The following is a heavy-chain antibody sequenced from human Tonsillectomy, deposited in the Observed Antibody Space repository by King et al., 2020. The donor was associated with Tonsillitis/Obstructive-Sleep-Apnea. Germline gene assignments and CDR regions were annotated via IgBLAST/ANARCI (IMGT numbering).Heavy chain of an antibody. J-gene: IGHJ1*01. CDR1: GFTVSSDY. CDR2: IYSNGRT. V-gene: IGHV3-53*01. Sequence: VQLVESGGGLIQPGGSLRLACEASGFTVSSDYMSWVRQAPGKGLEWVSVIYSNGRTYYPDSVKGRFTISRDNSKNTLYPQMNSLRAEDTAVYYCARMNLAVDWGQGTLVTVSS. CDR3: ARMNLAVD. D-gene: IGHD6-19*01.